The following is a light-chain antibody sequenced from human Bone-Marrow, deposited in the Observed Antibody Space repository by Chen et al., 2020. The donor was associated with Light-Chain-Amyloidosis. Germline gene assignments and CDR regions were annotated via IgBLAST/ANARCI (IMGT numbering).Light chain of an antibody. Sequence: QSALAQPASVSGSPGQSITLSCTGTSSDVGTYNLVSWYQQHPGRAPKLMIYEVTKRPSGVSDRFSGSKSGNTASLTISGLQAEDEADFYCCSYAGSRTRVFGGGTKLTVL. CDR3: CSYAGSRTRV. J-gene: IGLJ3*02. CDR2: EVT. V-gene: IGLV2-23*02. CDR1: SSDVGTYNL.